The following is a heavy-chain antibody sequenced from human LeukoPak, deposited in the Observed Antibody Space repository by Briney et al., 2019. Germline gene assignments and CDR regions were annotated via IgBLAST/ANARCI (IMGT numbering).Heavy chain of an antibody. J-gene: IGHJ6*02. D-gene: IGHD4-17*01. CDR2: IHYSGTT. Sequence: PSETLSPTCTVSGGSISRHYWSWIRQPPGKGLEWLGYIHYSGTTNYNPSLKSRDSISADTFENQMSLRLSSVTAADTAVYYCVRHLSGDYAWLDVWGQGTTVTVSS. CDR1: GGSISRHY. CDR3: VRHLSGDYAWLDV. V-gene: IGHV4-59*08.